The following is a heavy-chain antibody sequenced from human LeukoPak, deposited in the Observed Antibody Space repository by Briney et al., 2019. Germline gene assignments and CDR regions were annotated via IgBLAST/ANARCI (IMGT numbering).Heavy chain of an antibody. J-gene: IGHJ4*02. CDR2: ISGSGGST. V-gene: IGHV3-23*01. D-gene: IGHD2-2*01. CDR1: GFTFSSYA. Sequence: GSLRLSCAASGFTFSSYAMSWVRQAPGRGLEWVSAISGSGGSTYYADPVKGRFTISRDNSKNTLYLQMNSLRAEDTAVYYCAKEDYQLLPFDYWGQGTLVTVSS. CDR3: AKEDYQLLPFDY.